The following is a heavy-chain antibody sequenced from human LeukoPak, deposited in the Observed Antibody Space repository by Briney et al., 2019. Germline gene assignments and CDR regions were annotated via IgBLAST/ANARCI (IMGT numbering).Heavy chain of an antibody. J-gene: IGHJ4*02. CDR1: GFTFSSYG. V-gene: IGHV3-33*01. Sequence: GGSLRLSCAASGFTFSSYGMHWVRQAPGKGLEWVAVIWYDGSNKYYADSVKGRFTISRDNAKNSLYLQMNSLRAEDTAVYYCARTRGYGDLDYWGQGTLVTVSS. CDR2: IWYDGSNK. CDR3: ARTRGYGDLDY. D-gene: IGHD4-17*01.